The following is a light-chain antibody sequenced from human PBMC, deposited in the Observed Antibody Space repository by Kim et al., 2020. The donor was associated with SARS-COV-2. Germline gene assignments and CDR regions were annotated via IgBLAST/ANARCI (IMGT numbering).Light chain of an antibody. CDR2: SNN. CDR1: RHNIGKYT. Sequence: GAGVNSLWSGRRHNIGKYTVNWYPPAPGTAPKLLLYSNNPRPSGVPDRFSGSKSGTSASLAISWLQSEDEADYYCAAWDDSLNGYVFGTGTKVTVL. CDR3: AAWDDSLNGYV. V-gene: IGLV1-44*01. J-gene: IGLJ1*01.